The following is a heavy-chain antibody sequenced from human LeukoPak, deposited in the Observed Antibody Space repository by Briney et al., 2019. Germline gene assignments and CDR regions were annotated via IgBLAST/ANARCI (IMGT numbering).Heavy chain of an antibody. D-gene: IGHD1-26*01. CDR3: AIRGATGGAFDI. Sequence: AGGSLRRSCAASGFTFSSYEMNWVRQAPGKGREWFSYISSRGSTIYYADSVKGRFTISRDNAKNSLYLQMNSLRAEDTAVYCCAIRGATGGAFDIWGQGAMVTVSS. V-gene: IGHV3-48*03. CDR1: GFTFSSYE. J-gene: IGHJ3*02. CDR2: ISSRGSTI.